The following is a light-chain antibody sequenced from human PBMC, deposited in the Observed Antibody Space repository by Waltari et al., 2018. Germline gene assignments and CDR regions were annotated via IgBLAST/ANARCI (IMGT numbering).Light chain of an antibody. V-gene: IGKV3-11*01. CDR2: DGA. CDR1: QSISSY. CDR3: QQSYNWPRT. J-gene: IGKJ1*01. Sequence: DSLLTQSPGTLSLTPGERATLSCRASQSISSYLAWYQQKPGQAPRLLICDGANRATGIPARFSGSGSKTDFTLTIASLEPEDSAVYYCQQSYNWPRTFGQGTKVEIK.